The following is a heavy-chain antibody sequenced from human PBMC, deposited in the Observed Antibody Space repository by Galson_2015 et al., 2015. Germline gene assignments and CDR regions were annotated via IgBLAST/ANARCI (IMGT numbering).Heavy chain of an antibody. CDR3: AREMLDRDYVGWDFDL. CDR1: GFTFSNYD. Sequence: SLRLSCAASGFTFSNYDFHWVRQVRGEGLEWVSGIGTAGDTYYSGSVKGQFTISRENVKSSLYLQMDNVRAGDTAVYYCAREMLDRDYVGWDFDLWGRGTLVTVSS. D-gene: IGHD4-17*01. CDR2: IGTAGDT. J-gene: IGHJ2*01. V-gene: IGHV3-13*01.